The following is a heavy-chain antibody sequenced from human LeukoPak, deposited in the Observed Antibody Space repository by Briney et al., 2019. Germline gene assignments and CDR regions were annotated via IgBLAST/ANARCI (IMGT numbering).Heavy chain of an antibody. CDR1: GFTFSSYS. CDR2: ISSSSSYI. CDR3: AREGSSGYYMDV. J-gene: IGHJ6*03. D-gene: IGHD3-22*01. V-gene: IGHV3-21*01. Sequence: GGSLRLSCAASGFTFSSYSMNWVRQAPGKGLEWVSSISSSSSYIYYADSVKGRFTISRDNAKNSLYLQMNSLRAEDTAVYYCAREGSSGYYMDVWGKGTTVTVSS.